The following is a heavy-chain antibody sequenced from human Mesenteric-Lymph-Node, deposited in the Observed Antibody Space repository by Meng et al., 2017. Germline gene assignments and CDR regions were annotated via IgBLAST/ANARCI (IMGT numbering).Heavy chain of an antibody. Sequence: GGSLRLSCAASGFTLRNYAMHWVRQTPRKGLEWVSVIYSGGSTYHADSVRGRFTISRDNSESTVYLQMSSLRADDTAIYYCAKRSTTVTTNWGAFDLWGQGTMVTVSS. V-gene: IGHV3-23*03. J-gene: IGHJ3*01. D-gene: IGHD4-17*01. CDR3: AKRSTTVTTNWGAFDL. CDR2: IYSGGST. CDR1: GFTLRNYA.